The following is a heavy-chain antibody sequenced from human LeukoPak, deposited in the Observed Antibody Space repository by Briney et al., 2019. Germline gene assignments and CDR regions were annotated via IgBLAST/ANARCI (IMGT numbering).Heavy chain of an antibody. CDR3: ARVGSLYCSSTSCYDHYYYGMDV. D-gene: IGHD2-2*01. CDR2: ISAYNGNT. Sequence: ASVKVSCKASGYTFTSYGISWVRQAPGQGLEWMGLISAYNGNTNYAQKLQGRVTMTTDTSTSTAYMELRSLRSDDTAVYYCARVGSLYCSSTSCYDHYYYGMDVWGQGTTVTVSS. CDR1: GYTFTSYG. V-gene: IGHV1-18*01. J-gene: IGHJ6*02.